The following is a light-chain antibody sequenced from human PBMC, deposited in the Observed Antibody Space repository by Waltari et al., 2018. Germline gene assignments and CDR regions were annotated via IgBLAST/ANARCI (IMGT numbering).Light chain of an antibody. J-gene: IGKJ2*01. V-gene: IGKV3-20*01. CDR3: QQYGSSPPKYT. Sequence: ELVLTQSPGTLSLSPGESATLSCSASQSVSSNYLGWYQQKPGQAPRLLIYGASNRATGLPDRFIGNGSGTAFTLTISRLEPEDFAVYYCQQYGSSPPKYTFGQGTKLEI. CDR2: GAS. CDR1: QSVSSNY.